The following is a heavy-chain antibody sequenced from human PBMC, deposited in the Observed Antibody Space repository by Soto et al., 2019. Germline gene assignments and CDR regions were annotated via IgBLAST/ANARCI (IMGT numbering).Heavy chain of an antibody. D-gene: IGHD3-16*02. CDR1: GYPFVDHY. J-gene: IGHJ6*02. Sequence: RGSVKVYFKTSGYPFVDHYLYLVREAPGQGLEWMGWINPRNGDKKYAQKFQGRVTMIRDTIITTTYMDLSALTSYDTAVYYCARGEVNRIEVMDVWGPGTTVTVSS. CDR2: INPRNGDK. CDR3: ARGEVNRIEVMDV. V-gene: IGHV1-2*02.